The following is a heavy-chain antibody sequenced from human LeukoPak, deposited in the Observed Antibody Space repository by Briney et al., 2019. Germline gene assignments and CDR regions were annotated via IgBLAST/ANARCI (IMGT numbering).Heavy chain of an antibody. CDR2: MSPNSGNT. V-gene: IGHV1-8*01. D-gene: IGHD2-15*01. Sequence: ASVKLSCKASGYTFTTYDLNWVRQATGQGLEWIGWMSPNSGNTDYAQEFQGRVTMTRDTSISTAYMELSSLTSEDTAVYYCTRRIPSPGAQYWFDPWGQGTLVTVSS. CDR3: TRRIPSPGAQYWFDP. J-gene: IGHJ5*02. CDR1: GYTFTTYD.